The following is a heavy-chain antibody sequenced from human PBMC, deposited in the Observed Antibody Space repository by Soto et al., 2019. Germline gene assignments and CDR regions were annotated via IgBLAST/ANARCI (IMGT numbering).Heavy chain of an antibody. Sequence: GGSLRLSCAASGFTFSSYAMHWVRQAPGKGLEWVAVISYDGSNKYYADSVKGRFTISRDNSKNTLYLQMNSLRAEDTAVYCCARVRIAVVDYWGQGTLVTVSS. CDR3: ARVRIAVVDY. J-gene: IGHJ4*02. D-gene: IGHD6-19*01. V-gene: IGHV3-30-3*01. CDR1: GFTFSSYA. CDR2: ISYDGSNK.